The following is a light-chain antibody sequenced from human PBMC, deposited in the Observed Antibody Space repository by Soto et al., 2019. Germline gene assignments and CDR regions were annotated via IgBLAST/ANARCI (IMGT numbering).Light chain of an antibody. J-gene: IGKJ4*01. Sequence: EVVMTQSPATLSVSPGERATLSCRASQSVGSNLAWYQQRPGQAPRLLIYGASTRATGIPARFSVSGSGTEFTLSISSLQSEDFAVYYCQQYNNWPFAFGRGTKVDIK. CDR2: GAS. V-gene: IGKV3-15*01. CDR1: QSVGSN. CDR3: QQYNNWPFA.